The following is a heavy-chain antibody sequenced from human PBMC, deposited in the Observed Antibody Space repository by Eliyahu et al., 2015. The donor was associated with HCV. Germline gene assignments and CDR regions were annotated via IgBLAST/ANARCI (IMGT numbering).Heavy chain of an antibody. J-gene: IGHJ6*02. CDR2: INHSGST. Sequence: QVQLQQWGAGLLKPSETLSLTCAVYGGSFSGYCCRWRQPPPGKGLEWIGEINHSGSTNYNPSLKSRVTISVDTSKNQFSLKLSSVTAADTAVYYCARGGIAVAGFYYYYYGMDVWGQGTTVTVSS. CDR3: ARGGIAVAGFYYYYYGMDV. V-gene: IGHV4-34*01. D-gene: IGHD6-19*01. CDR1: GGSFSGYC.